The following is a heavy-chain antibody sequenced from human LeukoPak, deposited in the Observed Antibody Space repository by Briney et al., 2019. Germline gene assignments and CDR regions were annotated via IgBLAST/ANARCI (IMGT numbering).Heavy chain of an antibody. J-gene: IGHJ4*02. Sequence: ASVKVSCEASGYTFTSYDINWVRQATGQGLEWMGWMNPNSGNTGYAQKFQGRVTMTRNTSISTAYMELSSLRSEDTAVYYCARAVGDSSSWVYYFDYWGQGTLVTVSS. D-gene: IGHD6-13*01. CDR3: ARAVGDSSSWVYYFDY. V-gene: IGHV1-8*01. CDR1: GYTFTSYD. CDR2: MNPNSGNT.